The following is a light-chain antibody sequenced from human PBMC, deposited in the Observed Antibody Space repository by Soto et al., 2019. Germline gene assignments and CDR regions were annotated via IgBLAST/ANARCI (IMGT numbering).Light chain of an antibody. CDR2: DVS. J-gene: IGLJ2*01. CDR1: SSDVGGYNY. CDR3: SSYTSSGTLV. V-gene: IGLV2-14*01. Sequence: QPVLTQPASVSGSPGQSITISCTGTSSDVGGYNYVSWYQQHPGKAPKLMIYDVSDRPSGVSNRFSGSKSGNTASLTISGLPTEDEADYFCSSYTSSGTLVFGGGTKLTVL.